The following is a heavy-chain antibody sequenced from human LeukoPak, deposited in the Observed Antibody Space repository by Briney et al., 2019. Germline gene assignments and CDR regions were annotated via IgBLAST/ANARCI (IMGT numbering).Heavy chain of an antibody. J-gene: IGHJ4*02. D-gene: IGHD2-2*01. V-gene: IGHV3-30*02. CDR3: AKASGQAGYCSSTSCHYTFDY. Sequence: GGSLRLSCAASGFTFSGYGMHWVRQAPGKGLEWVAFIRYDGSDKYYADSVKGRFTVSRDNSKNTLYLQMNSLRAEDTTVYYCAKASGQAGYCSSTSCHYTFDYWGQGTLVTVSS. CDR2: IRYDGSDK. CDR1: GFTFSGYG.